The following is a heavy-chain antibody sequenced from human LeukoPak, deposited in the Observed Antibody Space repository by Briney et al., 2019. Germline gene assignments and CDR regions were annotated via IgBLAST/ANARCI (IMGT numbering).Heavy chain of an antibody. V-gene: IGHV4-59*01. CDR3: ARDLPGSSALDF. Sequence: SETLSLTCSVSGGSISSYYLSWIRQPPGKGLEYIGYIYYSGSTNYNPSLKSRVTISVNTSKNQFSLKLTSVTAADTAIYYCARDLPGSSALDFWGQGTLVTVSS. CDR1: GGSISSYY. D-gene: IGHD5-12*01. CDR2: IYYSGST. J-gene: IGHJ4*02.